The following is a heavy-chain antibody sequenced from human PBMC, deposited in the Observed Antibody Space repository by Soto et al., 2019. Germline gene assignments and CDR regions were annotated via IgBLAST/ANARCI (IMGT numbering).Heavy chain of an antibody. CDR1: GGTFSSYS. CDR3: ARDGGRHSGGIDY. CDR2: IIPIFGAA. D-gene: IGHD1-26*01. J-gene: IGHJ4*02. V-gene: IGHV1-69*01. Sequence: QVQLVQSGAEVKKPGSSVKVSCKASGGTFSSYSINWVRQAPGQGLEWMGGIIPIFGAANYAQKFQGRVTITADESTSTAYIELSSLRSEDTAVYYCARDGGRHSGGIDYWGQGTLVTVSS.